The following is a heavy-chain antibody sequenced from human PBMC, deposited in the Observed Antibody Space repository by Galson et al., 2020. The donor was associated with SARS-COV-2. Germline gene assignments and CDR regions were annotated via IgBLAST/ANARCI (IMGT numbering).Heavy chain of an antibody. CDR3: ARGDMGNDYFDY. V-gene: IGHV3-74*01. CDR2: IYSEGIRT. D-gene: IGHD7-27*01. J-gene: IGHJ4*02. Sequence: GGSLRLSCQASGFTFSTNWMHWVPQPPGKGLVWVPRIYSEGIRTTNATSVKGRFTTSEDNSKKTLYLQMNSLRAEDTAVYYCARGDMGNDYFDYWGQGTLVTVSS. CDR1: GFTFSTNW.